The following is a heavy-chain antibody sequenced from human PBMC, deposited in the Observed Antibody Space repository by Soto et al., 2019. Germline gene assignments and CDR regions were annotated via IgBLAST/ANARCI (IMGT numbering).Heavy chain of an antibody. D-gene: IGHD1-26*01. CDR2: ISSSSSYI. CDR1: GFTFSSYS. V-gene: IGHV3-21*01. J-gene: IGHJ6*02. Sequence: PGGSLRLSCAASGFTFSSYSMNWVRQAPGKGLEWVSSISSSSSYIYYADSVKGRFTISRDNAKNSLYLQMNSLRAEDTAVYYCARRWDYYYYYGMDVWGRGTTVTVSS. CDR3: ARRWDYYYYYGMDV.